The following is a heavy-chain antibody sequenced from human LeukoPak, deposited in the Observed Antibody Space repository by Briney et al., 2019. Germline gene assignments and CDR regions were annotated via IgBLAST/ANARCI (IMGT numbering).Heavy chain of an antibody. D-gene: IGHD3-10*01. V-gene: IGHV3-23*01. CDR3: AKVRGSGSYYNRYYFDY. Sequence: GGSLRLSCAASGFTFSSYAMSWVRQAPRKGLEWVSAISGSGGSTYYADSVKGRFTISRDNSKNTLYLQMNSLRAEDTAVYYCAKVRGSGSYYNRYYFDYWGQGTLVTVSS. CDR2: ISGSGGST. CDR1: GFTFSSYA. J-gene: IGHJ4*02.